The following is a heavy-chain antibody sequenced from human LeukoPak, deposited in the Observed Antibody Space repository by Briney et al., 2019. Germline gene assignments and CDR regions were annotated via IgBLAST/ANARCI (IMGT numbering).Heavy chain of an antibody. Sequence: PGGSLRLSCAASGFTFSSYAMSWVRQAPGKGLEWVSAIGGSDGSTYYADSVKGRFTISRDNSENTLYLQMDSLRAEDTAVYYCAKLRVLSSSSENNWFDSWGQGTLVTVYS. J-gene: IGHJ5*01. CDR2: IGGSDGST. CDR3: AKLRVLSSSSENNWFDS. D-gene: IGHD6-6*01. V-gene: IGHV3-23*01. CDR1: GFTFSSYA.